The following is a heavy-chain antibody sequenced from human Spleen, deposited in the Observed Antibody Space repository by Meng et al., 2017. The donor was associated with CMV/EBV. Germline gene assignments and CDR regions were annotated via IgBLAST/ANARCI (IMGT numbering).Heavy chain of an antibody. Sequence: GSLRLSCTVSAASISKYYWSWIRQSPGKGLEWLGYMYYTGRTDYNPSLKSRATISMDTSKNQFFLKLRSVTAADTAVYYCAKDSSSVGGTYGMDVWGHGTTVTV. CDR3: AKDSSSVGGTYGMDV. J-gene: IGHJ6*02. CDR1: AASISKYY. D-gene: IGHD2-2*01. V-gene: IGHV4-59*01. CDR2: MYYTGRT.